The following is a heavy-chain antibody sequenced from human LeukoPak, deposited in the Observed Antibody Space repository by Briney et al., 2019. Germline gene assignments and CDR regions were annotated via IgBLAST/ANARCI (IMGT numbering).Heavy chain of an antibody. V-gene: IGHV4-59*01. J-gene: IGHJ4*02. CDR3: ARGSDSSGYLFDY. CDR1: GGSISSYY. D-gene: IGHD3-22*01. CDR2: IYYSGST. Sequence: SETLSLTCTVSGGSISSYYLSWIRQPPGKGLEWIGYIYYSGSTNYNPSLKSRVTISVDTSKNQFSLKLSSVTAADTAVYYCARGSDSSGYLFDYWGQGTLVTVSS.